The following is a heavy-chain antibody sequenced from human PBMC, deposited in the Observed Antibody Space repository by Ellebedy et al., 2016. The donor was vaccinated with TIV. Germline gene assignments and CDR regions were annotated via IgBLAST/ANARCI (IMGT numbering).Heavy chain of an antibody. D-gene: IGHD3-22*01. Sequence: AASVKVSCKASGYTFTGDYYMHWVRQAPGQGLEWVGWVYPKSGGTKYAQRFQGRVTMTRDTSISTAYMELTRLRSVDTTVYYCAGASGYYGARFDYWGQGTLVTVSS. V-gene: IGHV1-2*02. CDR2: VYPKSGGT. CDR3: AGASGYYGARFDY. J-gene: IGHJ4*02. CDR1: GYTFTGDYY.